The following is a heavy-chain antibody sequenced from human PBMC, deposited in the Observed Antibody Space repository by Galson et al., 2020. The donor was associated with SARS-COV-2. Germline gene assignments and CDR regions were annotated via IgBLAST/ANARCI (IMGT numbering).Heavy chain of an antibody. Sequence: GESLKISCAASGFTFSSYSMNWVRQAPGKGLEWVSYISSSSSTIYYADSVKGRFTISRDNAKNSLYLQMNSLRAEDTAVYYCARDSGDFWTRFDPWGQGTLVTVSS. J-gene: IGHJ5*02. CDR1: GFTFSSYS. V-gene: IGHV3-48*04. CDR2: ISSSSSTI. D-gene: IGHD3-3*01. CDR3: ARDSGDFWTRFDP.